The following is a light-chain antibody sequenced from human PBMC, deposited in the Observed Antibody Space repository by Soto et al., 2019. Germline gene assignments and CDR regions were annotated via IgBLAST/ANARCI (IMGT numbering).Light chain of an antibody. CDR3: QQRRSWQVT. CDR2: DAS. J-gene: IGKJ5*01. CDR1: QSVSSSY. V-gene: IGKV3D-20*02. Sequence: EIVMTQSPATLSLSPGERATLSCRASQSVSSSYLAWYQQKPGQAPRLLIYDASKRATGIPARFSGSGSGTNFTLTISSLEPEDFAVYYCQQRRSWQVTFGQGTRLEIK.